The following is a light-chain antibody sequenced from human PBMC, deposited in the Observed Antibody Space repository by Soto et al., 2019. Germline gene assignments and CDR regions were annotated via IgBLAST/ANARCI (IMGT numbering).Light chain of an antibody. Sequence: EIVMMQSPATLSVSPGERVTLSCRASQRVSANLAWYQQKSGQAPRLLIYVASTRATGIPARFSGSGSGTEFTLTISSLQSEDFAIYYCQQYNNWPPVTFGQGTRLEIK. V-gene: IGKV3-15*01. CDR1: QRVSAN. J-gene: IGKJ5*01. CDR3: QQYNNWPPVT. CDR2: VAS.